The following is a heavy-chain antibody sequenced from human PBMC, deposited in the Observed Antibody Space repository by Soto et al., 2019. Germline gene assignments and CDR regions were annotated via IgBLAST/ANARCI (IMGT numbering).Heavy chain of an antibody. Sequence: SETLSLTCSVSGASISSGGYYWNWIRQHPGKGLEWIGYIYYSGTTYYNPSLKSRVTISVDTSKNQFSLKLSSVTAADTAVYYCAASCVCCGGFNYYGMDVWGQGTSVTVSS. D-gene: IGHD2-15*01. CDR2: IYYSGTT. CDR1: GASISSGGYY. V-gene: IGHV4-31*03. CDR3: AASCVCCGGFNYYGMDV. J-gene: IGHJ6*02.